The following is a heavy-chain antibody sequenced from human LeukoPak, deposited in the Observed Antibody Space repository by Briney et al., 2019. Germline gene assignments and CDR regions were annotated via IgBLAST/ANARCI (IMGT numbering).Heavy chain of an antibody. D-gene: IGHD5-12*01. CDR1: GFTVSSNY. J-gene: IGHJ4*02. Sequence: PGGSLRLSCAASGFTVSSNYMSWVRQAPGKGLEWVSVISGSGGRTNYADSVKGRFTISRDNSKNTLYLQMNSLRAEDTAVYYCAKEGYSYGTDYWGQGTLVTVSS. V-gene: IGHV3-23*01. CDR3: AKEGYSYGTDY. CDR2: ISGSGGRT.